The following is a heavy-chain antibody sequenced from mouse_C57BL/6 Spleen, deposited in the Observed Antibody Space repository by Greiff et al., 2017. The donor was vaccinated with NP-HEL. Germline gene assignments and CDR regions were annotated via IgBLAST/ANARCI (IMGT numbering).Heavy chain of an antibody. V-gene: IGHV1-15*01. CDR3: TRQGTTVVGDY. CDR1: GYTFTDYE. CDR2: IDPETGGT. Sequence: QVHVKQSGAELVRPGASVTLSCKASGYTFTDYEMHWVKQTPVHGLEWIGAIDPETGGTAYNQKFKGKAILTADKSSSTAYMELRSLTSEDSAVYYCTRQGTTVVGDYWGQGTTLTVSS. D-gene: IGHD1-1*01. J-gene: IGHJ2*01.